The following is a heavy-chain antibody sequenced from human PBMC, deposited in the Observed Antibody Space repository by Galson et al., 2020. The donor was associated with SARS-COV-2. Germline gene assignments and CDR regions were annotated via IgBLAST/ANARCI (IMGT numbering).Heavy chain of an antibody. J-gene: IGHJ6*02. V-gene: IGHV3-53*04. Sequence: GGSLRLSCAASGFTVSSNYMSWVRQAPGKGLEWVSIIYSGGGTYYADSAKGRFTITRHNSENTLYLQMNSLTADDTAVYFCARDQVVAAAGAYYYYAMDIWGQGTTVTVSS. CDR3: ARDQVVAAAGAYYYYAMDI. CDR1: GFTVSSNY. CDR2: IYSGGGT. D-gene: IGHD5-12*01.